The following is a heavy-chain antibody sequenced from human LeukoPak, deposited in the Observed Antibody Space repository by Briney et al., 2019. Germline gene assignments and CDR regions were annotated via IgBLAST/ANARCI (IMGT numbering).Heavy chain of an antibody. J-gene: IGHJ4*02. V-gene: IGHV4-38-2*01. CDR3: AIPSCSSTRCPGVDY. D-gene: IGHD2-2*01. CDR2: IYQSGST. Sequence: SETLSLTCAVSGCSISGGYYWGWIRQPPGKGLEWIGSIYQSGSTYYNPSLKSRVTISVDMSKNQFSLKLSSVTAADTAMYYCAIPSCSSTRCPGVDYWGQGTLVTVSS. CDR1: GCSISGGYY.